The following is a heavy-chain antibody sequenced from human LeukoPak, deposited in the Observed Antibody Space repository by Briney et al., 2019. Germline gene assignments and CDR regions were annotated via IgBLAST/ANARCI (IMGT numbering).Heavy chain of an antibody. D-gene: IGHD2-21*01. Sequence: GASVKVSCKASGYTFTRYYMHWVRQAPGQGLEWMGMINPSGGDTTYAQKLQGRVTMTRDTSTSTVYVELSSLRSEDTAVYYCARENGGEDYWGQGTLVTVSS. J-gene: IGHJ4*02. CDR3: ARENGGEDY. CDR2: INPSGGDT. CDR1: GYTFTRYY. V-gene: IGHV1-46*01.